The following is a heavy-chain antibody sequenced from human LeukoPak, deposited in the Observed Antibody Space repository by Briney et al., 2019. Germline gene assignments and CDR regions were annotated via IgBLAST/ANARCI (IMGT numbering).Heavy chain of an antibody. J-gene: IGHJ6*02. Sequence: SETLSLTCTVSGASISSYYWSWIRQPPGKGLEWIGDIYYSGSINYNPSLKSRVTISVDTSKNQFSLKLSSVTAADTAVYYCARSVYSSSWYFANPHGIDVWGQGTTVTVSS. V-gene: IGHV4-59*12. CDR3: ARSVYSSSWYFANPHGIDV. D-gene: IGHD6-13*01. CDR2: IYYSGSI. CDR1: GASISSYY.